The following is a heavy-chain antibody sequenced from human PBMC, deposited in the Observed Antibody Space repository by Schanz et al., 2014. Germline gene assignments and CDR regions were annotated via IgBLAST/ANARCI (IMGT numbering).Heavy chain of an antibody. J-gene: IGHJ3*02. Sequence: VRLVESGGGLVQPGGSLRLSCLASGFAFSSYGMNWLRQAPGKGLEWVSVIGVDGTTTYYADSVKGRFTISRDNAKNTLYLQMNTLRAEDTAVYYCARKMKLGVYGGKGHDSLDIWGQGTMVTVSS. D-gene: IGHD4-17*01. CDR3: ARKMKLGVYGGKGHDSLDI. CDR2: IGVDGTTT. V-gene: IGHV3-23*04. CDR1: GFAFSSYG.